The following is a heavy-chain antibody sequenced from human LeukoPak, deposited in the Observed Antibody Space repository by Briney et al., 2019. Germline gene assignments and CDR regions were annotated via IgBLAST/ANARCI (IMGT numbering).Heavy chain of an antibody. Sequence: GASLRLSCAASGFTFSSYAMSWVRQAPGKGLEWVSAISGSGGSTYYADSVKGRFTISRDNSKNTLYLQMNSLRAEDTAVYYCAKGLGSSGWYYYYYMDVWGKGTTVTVSS. J-gene: IGHJ6*03. CDR3: AKGLGSSGWYYYYYMDV. CDR1: GFTFSSYA. D-gene: IGHD6-19*01. V-gene: IGHV3-23*01. CDR2: ISGSGGST.